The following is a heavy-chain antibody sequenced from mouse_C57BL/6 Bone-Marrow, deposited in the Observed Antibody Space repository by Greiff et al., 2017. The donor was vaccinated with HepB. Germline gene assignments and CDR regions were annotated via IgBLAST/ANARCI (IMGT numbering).Heavy chain of an antibody. J-gene: IGHJ2*01. D-gene: IGHD4-1*01. CDR3: ARHRGNWDVGWYFDY. V-gene: IGHV5-12*01. CDR2: ISNGGGST. CDR1: GFTFSDYY. Sequence: EVKLMESGGGLVQPGGSLKLSCAASGFTFSDYYMYWVRQTPEKRLEWVAYISNGGGSTYYPDTVKGRFTISRDNAKNTLYLQMSRLKSEDTAMYYCARHRGNWDVGWYFDYWGQGTTLTVSS.